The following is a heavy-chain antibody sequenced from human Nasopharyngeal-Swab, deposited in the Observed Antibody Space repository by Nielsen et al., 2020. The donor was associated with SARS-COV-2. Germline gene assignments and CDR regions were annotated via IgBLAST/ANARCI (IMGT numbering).Heavy chain of an antibody. Sequence: ASVKVSCKASGYTFTSYGISWGRQAPGQGLEWMGWISAYNGDTNYAQELQGRVTMTTDTSTSTAYMELRSLRSDDTAVYYCARAVSWFGELSHYYYYMDVWGKGTPVTVSS. CDR3: ARAVSWFGELSHYYYYMDV. V-gene: IGHV1-18*01. J-gene: IGHJ6*03. CDR2: ISAYNGDT. D-gene: IGHD3-10*01. CDR1: GYTFTSYG.